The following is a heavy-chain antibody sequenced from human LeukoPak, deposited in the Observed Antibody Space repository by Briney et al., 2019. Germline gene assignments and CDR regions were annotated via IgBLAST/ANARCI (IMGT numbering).Heavy chain of an antibody. CDR3: AREVVVVGATPGYFDY. D-gene: IGHD1-26*01. J-gene: IGHJ4*02. Sequence: PGGSLRLSCAASGFTFSSYGMNWVRQAPGKGLEWVSAISDSGVSTYYADSVKGRFTVSRDNSKNTLYLQMNSLRAEDTAVYYCAREVVVVGATPGYFDYWGQGTLVTVSS. V-gene: IGHV3-23*01. CDR1: GFTFSSYG. CDR2: ISDSGVST.